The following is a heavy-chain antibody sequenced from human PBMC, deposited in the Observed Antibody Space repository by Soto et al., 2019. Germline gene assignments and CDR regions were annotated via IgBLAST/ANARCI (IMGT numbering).Heavy chain of an antibody. Sequence: QLQLQESGPGLVKPSETLSLTCTVSGGSISSSTYYWGWIRQPPGKGLEWIGTIYYSVSTYYNPSLKSRVTISVDTSKNQFSLKLSSVTAADTAVYYCASSGWFDPWGQGTLVTVSS. V-gene: IGHV4-39*01. CDR2: IYYSVST. CDR1: GGSISSSTYY. CDR3: ASSGWFDP. J-gene: IGHJ5*02.